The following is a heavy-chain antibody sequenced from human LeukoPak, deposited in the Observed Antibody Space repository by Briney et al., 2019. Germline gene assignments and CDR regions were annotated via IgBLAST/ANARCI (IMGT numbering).Heavy chain of an antibody. V-gene: IGHV3-13*01. Sequence: GGSLRLSCAASGFTFSSYDMHWVRQPTGKGLEWVSGIGTAGDTYHLGSVKGRFTISRENAKNSLYLQMNSLRAGDTAVYYCARDPRSSSWSGDYWGQGTLVTVSS. J-gene: IGHJ4*02. D-gene: IGHD6-13*01. CDR2: IGTAGDT. CDR1: GFTFSSYD. CDR3: ARDPRSSSWSGDY.